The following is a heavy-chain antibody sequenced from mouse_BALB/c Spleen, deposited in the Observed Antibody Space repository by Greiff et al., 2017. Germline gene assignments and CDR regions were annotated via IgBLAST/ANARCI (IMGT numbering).Heavy chain of an antibody. CDR1: GYTFTDYA. CDR3: ARSRYDVAMDY. CDR2: ISTYYGDA. J-gene: IGHJ4*01. Sequence: VKLMESGAELVRPGVSVKISCKGSGYTFTDYAMHWVKQSHAKSLEWIGVISTYYGDASYNQKFKDKATLTVDKSSSTAYMQLSSPTSEDSAVYYCARSRYDVAMDYWGQGTSVTVSS. D-gene: IGHD2-14*01. V-gene: IGHV1-67*01.